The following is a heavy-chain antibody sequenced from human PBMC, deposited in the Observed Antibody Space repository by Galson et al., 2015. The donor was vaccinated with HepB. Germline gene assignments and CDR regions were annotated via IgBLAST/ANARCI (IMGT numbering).Heavy chain of an antibody. D-gene: IGHD6-19*01. CDR2: ISSTGYI. CDR1: GFTFSSYS. V-gene: IGHV3-21*01. CDR3: ARDGSSGWVNFDY. J-gene: IGHJ4*02. Sequence: SLRLSCAASGFTFSSYSMNWVRQAPGKGLEWVSSISSTGYIYFADSVRGRFTISRDNAKNSLYLQMNSLRGEDTALYYCARDGSSGWVNFDYWVQGTLVTVSS.